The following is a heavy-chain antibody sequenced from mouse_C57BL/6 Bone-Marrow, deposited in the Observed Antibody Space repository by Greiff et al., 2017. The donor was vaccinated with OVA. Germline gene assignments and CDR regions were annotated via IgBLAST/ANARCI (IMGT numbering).Heavy chain of an antibody. CDR1: GFTFSDYY. J-gene: IGHJ3*01. Sequence: EVQGVESGGGLVQPGGSLKLSCAASGFTFSDYYMYWVRQTPEKRLEWVAYISNGGGSTYYPDTVQGRFTISRDNAKNTLYLKMSRLKSEDTAMYYCARQGAYDGYYWFAYWGQGTLVTVSA. CDR2: ISNGGGST. V-gene: IGHV5-12*01. CDR3: ARQGAYDGYYWFAY. D-gene: IGHD2-3*01.